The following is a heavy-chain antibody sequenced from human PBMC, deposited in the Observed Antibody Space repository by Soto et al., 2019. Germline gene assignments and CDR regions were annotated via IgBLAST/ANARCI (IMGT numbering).Heavy chain of an antibody. Sequence: ASVKVSCKASGYTFSNYGISRVRQAPGQGLEWMGWISTYNGNTKYAQKLQGRVTMTTDTSTSTAYMELSSLRSEDTAVYYCATTHLRYFDWLQEYWGQGTLVTVSS. CDR1: GYTFSNYG. CDR3: ATTHLRYFDWLQEY. CDR2: ISTYNGNT. J-gene: IGHJ4*02. D-gene: IGHD3-9*01. V-gene: IGHV1-18*01.